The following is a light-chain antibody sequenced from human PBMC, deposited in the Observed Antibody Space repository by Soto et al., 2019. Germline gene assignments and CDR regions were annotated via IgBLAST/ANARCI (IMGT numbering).Light chain of an antibody. V-gene: IGKV1-39*01. Sequence: DIQMTQSPSSLSASVGDRVTITCRASQSISSYLNWYQQKPGKAPKLLIYAASSLQSGVPSRFSGSGSGRDFTLTISSLQPEDFETYYCQQSYSTPWTIGQGAKVEIK. J-gene: IGKJ1*01. CDR1: QSISSY. CDR3: QQSYSTPWT. CDR2: AAS.